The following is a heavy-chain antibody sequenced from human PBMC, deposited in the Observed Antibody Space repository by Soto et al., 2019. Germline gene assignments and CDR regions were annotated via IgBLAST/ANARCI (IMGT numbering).Heavy chain of an antibody. V-gene: IGHV3-30*18. CDR3: AKDRYQLLLYYFVY. Sequence: QVQLVESGGGVVQPGRSLRLSCAASGFTFSSYGMHWVRQAPGKGLEWVAVISYDGSNKYYADSVKGRFTISRDNSKNTLYLQMDSLSAEDTAVYYCAKDRYQLLLYYFVYWGQGTLVTVSS. CDR2: ISYDGSNK. J-gene: IGHJ4*02. D-gene: IGHD2-2*01. CDR1: GFTFSSYG.